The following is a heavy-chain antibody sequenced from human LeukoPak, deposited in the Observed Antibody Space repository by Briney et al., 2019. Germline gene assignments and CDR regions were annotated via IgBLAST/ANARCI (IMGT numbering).Heavy chain of an antibody. J-gene: IGHJ4*02. V-gene: IGHV4-34*01. CDR2: INHSGST. Sequence: PSETLSPTCAVYGGSFSGYYWSWIRQPPGKGLEWIGEINHSGSTNYNPSLKSRVTISVDTSKNQFSLKLSSVTAADTAVYYCAAKVVVPAAIHFDYWGQGTLVTVSS. CDR1: GGSFSGYY. D-gene: IGHD2-2*01. CDR3: AAKVVVPAAIHFDY.